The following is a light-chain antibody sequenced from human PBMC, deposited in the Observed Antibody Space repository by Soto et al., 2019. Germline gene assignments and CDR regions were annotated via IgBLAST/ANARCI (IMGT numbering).Light chain of an antibody. J-gene: IGKJ4*01. Sequence: DIQMTQSPSSLSASFGDIVTITFRASQGICVYLAWFQQKPGNAPKLLIYAASTLQSGVPSRFSGSGSGTDFTLTISGLQPEDVATYYCQKYNSAPLTFGGGTKVEIK. CDR2: AAS. CDR1: QGICVY. V-gene: IGKV1-27*01. CDR3: QKYNSAPLT.